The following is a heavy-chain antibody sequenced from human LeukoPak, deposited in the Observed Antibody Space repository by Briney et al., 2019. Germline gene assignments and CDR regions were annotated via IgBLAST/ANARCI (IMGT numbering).Heavy chain of an antibody. V-gene: IGHV3-20*04. CDR3: ASAVGAGYYFDY. D-gene: IGHD1-26*01. Sequence: PGGSLRLSXAASGFTFDDYGMSWVRQAPGKGLEWVSGINWSGSRTGYADSVKGRFTISRDNAKNSLYLQMNSLRAEDTAFYYCASAVGAGYYFDYWGQGTLVTVPS. J-gene: IGHJ4*02. CDR2: INWSGSRT. CDR1: GFTFDDYG.